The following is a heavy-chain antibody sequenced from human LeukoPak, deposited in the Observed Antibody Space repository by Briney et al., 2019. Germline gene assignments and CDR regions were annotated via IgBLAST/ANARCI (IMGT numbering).Heavy chain of an antibody. D-gene: IGHD2-2*02. CDR3: ARGYCSSTSCYNFDY. J-gene: IGHJ4*02. CDR1: GYSFTSYW. CDR2: IYPGDFDT. V-gene: IGHV5-51*01. Sequence: GESLKISCKGSGYSFTSYWIGWVRQMPGKGLEWMGIIYPGDFDTRYSPSFQGQVTISADKSISTAYLQWSSLKASDTAMYYCARGYCSSTSCYNFDYWGQGTLVTVSS.